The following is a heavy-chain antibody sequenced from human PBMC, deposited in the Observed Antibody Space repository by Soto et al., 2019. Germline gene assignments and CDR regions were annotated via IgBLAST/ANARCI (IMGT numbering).Heavy chain of an antibody. CDR2: IPYDGSNK. V-gene: IGHV3-30*03. J-gene: IGHJ6*02. CDR1: GFTFSSYG. CDR3: ASWRRDGYLGIIYYGMDV. D-gene: IGHD5-12*01. Sequence: QVQLVESGGGVVQPGRSLRLSCAASGFTFSSYGMHWVRQAPVKGLEWVAVIPYDGSNKYDADSVKGRFTISRDNSKNTLYLQMNSLRAEDTAVYYCASWRRDGYLGIIYYGMDVWGQGTTVTVSS.